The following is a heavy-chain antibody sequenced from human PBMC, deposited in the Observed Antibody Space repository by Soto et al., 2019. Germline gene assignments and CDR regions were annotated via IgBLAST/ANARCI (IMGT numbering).Heavy chain of an antibody. J-gene: IGHJ3*02. D-gene: IGHD2-2*01. V-gene: IGHV3-15*01. CDR1: GFTFSNAW. Sequence: GGSLRLSCAASGFTFSNAWMSWVRQAPGKGLEWVGRIKSKTDGGTTDYAAPVKGRFTISRDDSKNTLYLQMNSLKTEYTAVYYCTTGEYQLLHAFDIWGQGTMVTVSS. CDR3: TTGEYQLLHAFDI. CDR2: IKSKTDGGTT.